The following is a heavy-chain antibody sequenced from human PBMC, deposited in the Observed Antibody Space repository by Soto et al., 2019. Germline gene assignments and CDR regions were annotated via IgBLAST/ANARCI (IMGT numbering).Heavy chain of an antibody. CDR1: GGSISSGDYY. CDR3: ARDTHYYYGIDV. Sequence: SETLSLTCTVSGGSISSGDYYWSWIRQPPGKGLEWIGYIYYSGSTYYNPSLKSRVTISVDTSKNQFSLKLSSVTAADTAAYYCARDTHYYYGIDVWGQGTTGTLSS. J-gene: IGHJ6*02. CDR2: IYYSGST. V-gene: IGHV4-30-4*01.